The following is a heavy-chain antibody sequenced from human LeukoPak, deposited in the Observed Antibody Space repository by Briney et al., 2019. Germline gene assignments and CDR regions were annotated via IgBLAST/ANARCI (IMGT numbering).Heavy chain of an antibody. V-gene: IGHV3-48*01. CDR3: ARGGAARPDY. CDR2: ISSSRSSI. Sequence: GSLRLSCAVSGFTFSNYGMNWVRQGPGKGLEWVSYISSSRSSIDYADSVKGRFTISRDNAKNLLYLQINSLRAEDTAVYYCARGGAARPDYWGQGTLVTVSS. CDR1: GFTFSNYG. J-gene: IGHJ4*02. D-gene: IGHD6-6*01.